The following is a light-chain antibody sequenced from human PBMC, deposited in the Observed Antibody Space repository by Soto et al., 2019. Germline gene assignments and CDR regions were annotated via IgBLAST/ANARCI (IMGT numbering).Light chain of an antibody. Sequence: QSALTQPASVSGSHGQSITISCTGTSSDVGSHNIFSWYQQHPGKAHKHKIYEGSKQPSGVSNRFSGSKSGNTASLTISGLRAEDEADYYCTSYTSNNTYVFGNGTKLTVL. CDR2: EGS. V-gene: IGLV2-14*02. CDR3: TSYTSNNTYV. CDR1: SSDVGSHNI. J-gene: IGLJ1*01.